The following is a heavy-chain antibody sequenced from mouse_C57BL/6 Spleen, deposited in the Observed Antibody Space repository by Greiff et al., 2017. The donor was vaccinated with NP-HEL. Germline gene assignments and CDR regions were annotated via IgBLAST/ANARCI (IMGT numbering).Heavy chain of an antibody. CDR2: ISDGGSYT. CDR1: GFTFSSYA. Sequence: EVQGVESGGGLVKPGGSLKLSCAASGFTFSSYAMSWVRQTPEKRLEWVATISDGGSYTYYPDNVKGRFTISRDNAKNNLYLQMSHLKSEDTAMYYCARDRSNYDFDYWGQGTTLTVSS. J-gene: IGHJ2*01. D-gene: IGHD2-5*01. V-gene: IGHV5-4*01. CDR3: ARDRSNYDFDY.